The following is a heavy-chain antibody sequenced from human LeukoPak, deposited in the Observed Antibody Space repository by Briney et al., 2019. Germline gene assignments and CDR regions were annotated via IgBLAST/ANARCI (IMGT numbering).Heavy chain of an antibody. CDR2: IIPILGIA. V-gene: IGHV1-69*04. D-gene: IGHD6-19*01. J-gene: IGHJ1*01. CDR1: GGTFSSYA. CDR3: ARFSTYSSGWYSEYFQH. Sequence: SVKGSCKASGGTFSSYAISWVRQAPGQGLESMGRIIPILGIANYAQKFQGRVTITADKSTSTAYMELSSLRSEDTAVYYCARFSTYSSGWYSEYFQHWGLGTLVTVSS.